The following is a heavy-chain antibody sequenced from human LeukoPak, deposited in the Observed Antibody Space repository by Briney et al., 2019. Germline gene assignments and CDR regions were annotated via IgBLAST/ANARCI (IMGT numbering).Heavy chain of an antibody. CDR1: GGSISSYY. J-gene: IGHJ5*02. CDR2: IYYSGST. CDR3: ARLSSYYYDSSETAP. V-gene: IGHV4-59*08. D-gene: IGHD3-22*01. Sequence: SETLSLTCTVSGGSISSYYWSWIRQPPGKGLEWIGYIYYSGSTNYNPSLKSRVTISVDTSKNQFSLKLSSVTAADTAVYYCARLSSYYYDSSETAPWGQGTLVTVSS.